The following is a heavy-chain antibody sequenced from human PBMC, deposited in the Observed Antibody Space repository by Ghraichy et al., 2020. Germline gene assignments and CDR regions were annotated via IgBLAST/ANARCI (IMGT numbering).Heavy chain of an antibody. J-gene: IGHJ4*02. CDR2: IWHDGNTQ. CDR1: GFTFSNG. CDR3: AREEDTSNYFDY. V-gene: IGHV3-33*01. D-gene: IGHD1-26*01. Sequence: GGSLRLSCVASGFTFSNGMHWVRQAPGKGLEWVAVIWHDGNTQYYADSVKGRFTISRDNSKNTVYLQMNSLRVEDTAVYYCAREEDTSNYFDYWGQGTLVTVSS.